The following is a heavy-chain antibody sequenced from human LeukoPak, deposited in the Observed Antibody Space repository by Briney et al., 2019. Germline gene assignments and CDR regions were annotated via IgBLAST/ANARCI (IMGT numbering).Heavy chain of an antibody. CDR2: IYTSGST. J-gene: IGHJ4*02. CDR1: GGSISSGSYY. V-gene: IGHV4-61*02. CDR3: ARSHGSGSYYY. Sequence: SQTLSLTCTVSGGSISSGSYYWSWIRQPAGKGLEWIGRIYTSGSTNYNPSLKSRVTISVDTSKNQFSLKLSSVTAADTAVYYCARSHGSGSYYYWGQGTLVTVSS. D-gene: IGHD3-10*01.